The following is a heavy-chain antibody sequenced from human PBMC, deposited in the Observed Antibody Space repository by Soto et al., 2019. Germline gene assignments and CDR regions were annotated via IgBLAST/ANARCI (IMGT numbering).Heavy chain of an antibody. V-gene: IGHV4-59*12. Sequence: QVQLQESGPGLVKPSETLSLTCTVSCGSISSYYWSWIRQPPGKGLEWIGYIYYSGSTSYNPSLKSRVTASVATSKTPFPLKLSSGTAADPAGYSCARRYGPGFDYWGQGTLVTASS. CDR2: IYYSGST. CDR1: CGSISSYY. J-gene: IGHJ4*02. CDR3: ARRYGPGFDY. D-gene: IGHD4-17*01.